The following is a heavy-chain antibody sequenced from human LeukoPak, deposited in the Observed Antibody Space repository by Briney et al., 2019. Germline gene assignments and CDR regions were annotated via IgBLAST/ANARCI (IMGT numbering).Heavy chain of an antibody. J-gene: IGHJ4*02. CDR1: GFTFSSYS. CDR2: ISSSSSTI. V-gene: IGHV3-48*04. D-gene: IGHD3-10*01. CDR3: AKDSILWFGESTFFDY. Sequence: GGSLRLSCAASGFTFSSYSMNWVRQAPGKGLEWVSYISSSSSTIYYADSVKGRFTISRDNAKNSLYLQMNSLRAEDTAVYYCAKDSILWFGESTFFDYWGQGTLVTVSS.